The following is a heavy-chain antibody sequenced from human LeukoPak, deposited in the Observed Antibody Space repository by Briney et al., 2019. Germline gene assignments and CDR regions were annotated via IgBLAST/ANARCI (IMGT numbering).Heavy chain of an antibody. V-gene: IGHV1-3*03. Sequence: GASVKVSCKASGYTFTSYAMHWVRQAPGQRLEWMGWINAGNGNTKYSQEFQGRVTITRDTSASTAYMELSSLRSEDTAVYYCAREELRFLAADYWGQGTLVTVSS. J-gene: IGHJ4*02. D-gene: IGHD3-3*01. CDR2: INAGNGNT. CDR3: AREELRFLAADY. CDR1: GYTFTSYA.